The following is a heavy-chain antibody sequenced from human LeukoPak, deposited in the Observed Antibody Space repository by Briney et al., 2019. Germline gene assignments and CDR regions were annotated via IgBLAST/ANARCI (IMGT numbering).Heavy chain of an antibody. D-gene: IGHD3-16*01. CDR2: INPNSGGT. CDR1: GYTFTGYY. J-gene: IGHJ3*02. CDR3: ARILGYAVDSRFRAFDI. V-gene: IGHV1-2*02. Sequence: ASVKVSCKASGYTFTGYYMHWVRQAPGQGLEWMGWINPNSGGTNYAQKFQGRVTMTRDTSISTAYMELSRLRSDDTAVYYCARILGYAVDSRFRAFDIWGQGTMVTVSS.